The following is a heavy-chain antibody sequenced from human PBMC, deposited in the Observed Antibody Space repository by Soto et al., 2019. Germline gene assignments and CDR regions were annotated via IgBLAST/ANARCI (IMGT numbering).Heavy chain of an antibody. V-gene: IGHV3-66*01. J-gene: IGHJ4*02. D-gene: IGHD3-9*01. CDR3: VRGTSDWYGIDY. CDR1: GFTVSSNF. Sequence: GGSLRLSCAASGFTVSSNFMNWVRQAPGKGLEWLSVIFPGGSTYYADSMKDRFTISRDISKNTVFLQMNSLRGEDTAHYYCVRGTSDWYGIDYWGQGTPVTVSS. CDR2: IFPGGST.